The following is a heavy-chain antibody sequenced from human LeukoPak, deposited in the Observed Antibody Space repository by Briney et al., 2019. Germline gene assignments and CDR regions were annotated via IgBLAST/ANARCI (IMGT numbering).Heavy chain of an antibody. CDR2: IRPDGDRT. D-gene: IGHD6-19*01. J-gene: IGHJ4*02. CDR3: AREQSGTRGWYTVDY. CDR1: GFTFSTYA. Sequence: GGSLILSCAASGFTFSTYAITWVRQGPGKGLEWVSAIRPDGDRTYYANSVRGRFTISRDTTKDTVYRQINGLRVEDTAVYYCAREQSGTRGWYTVDYWGQGTLVTVSS. V-gene: IGHV3-23*01.